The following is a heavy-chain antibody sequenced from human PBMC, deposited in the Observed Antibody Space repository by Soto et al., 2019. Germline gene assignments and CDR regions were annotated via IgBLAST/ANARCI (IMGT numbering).Heavy chain of an antibody. J-gene: IGHJ3*02. Sequence: GGSLRLSSAASGFNFGEYAIHWVRKIPGKGLEWVSGISWNSDTIGYADSVKGRFTISRDNSKNTLYLQMISLRAEDTAVYYCAGASTWHPGAFDIWGQGTTVTVSS. V-gene: IGHV3-9*01. CDR3: AGASTWHPGAFDI. D-gene: IGHD5-12*01. CDR1: GFNFGEYA. CDR2: ISWNSDTI.